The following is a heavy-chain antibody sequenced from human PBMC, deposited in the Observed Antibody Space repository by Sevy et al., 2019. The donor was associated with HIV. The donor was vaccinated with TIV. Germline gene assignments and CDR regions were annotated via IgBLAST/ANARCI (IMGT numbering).Heavy chain of an antibody. J-gene: IGHJ4*02. CDR3: AKTGAFGELSYYFDY. CDR2: ISGSGGST. Sequence: GGSLRLSCAASGFTFSSYAMSWVRQAPGKGLEWVSAISGSGGSTYYADSVKGRFTISRDNSKNTLYLQMNSLRAEDTAVYYCAKTGAFGELSYYFDYGGQGTLVTVSS. CDR1: GFTFSSYA. D-gene: IGHD3-10*01. V-gene: IGHV3-23*01.